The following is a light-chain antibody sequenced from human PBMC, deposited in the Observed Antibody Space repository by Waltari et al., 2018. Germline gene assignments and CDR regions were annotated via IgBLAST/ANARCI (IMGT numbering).Light chain of an antibody. CDR3: QQYDNLPLT. Sequence: DIQMTQSPSTLSASVGDRVTITCRASQSINSWLAWYQQKPGKAPKLLIQKASILESGVPSRFSGSGSGTEFTLTISSLQPEDVATYFCQQYDNLPLTFGGGTKVEI. CDR2: KAS. V-gene: IGKV1-5*03. CDR1: QSINSW. J-gene: IGKJ4*01.